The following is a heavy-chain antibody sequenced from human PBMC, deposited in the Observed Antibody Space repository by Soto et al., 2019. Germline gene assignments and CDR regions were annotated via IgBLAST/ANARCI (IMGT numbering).Heavy chain of an antibody. CDR1: GFTFSSYA. Sequence: PGGSLRLSCAASGFTFSSYAMHWVRQAPGKGLEYVSAISSNGGSTYYANSVKGRFTISRDNSKNTLYLQMGSLRAEDMAVYYCARAHVSGSYFGYYYYGMDVWGQGTTVTVSS. D-gene: IGHD1-26*01. CDR3: ARAHVSGSYFGYYYYGMDV. V-gene: IGHV3-64*01. J-gene: IGHJ6*02. CDR2: ISSNGGST.